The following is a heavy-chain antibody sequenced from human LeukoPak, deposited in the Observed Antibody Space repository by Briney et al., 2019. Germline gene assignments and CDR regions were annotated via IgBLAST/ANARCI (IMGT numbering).Heavy chain of an antibody. CDR2: ISSGGSTI. V-gene: IGHV3-48*03. J-gene: IGHJ4*02. CDR3: ARDLAAPRGFFDY. D-gene: IGHD6-6*01. Sequence: RSGGSLRLSCAASGFSFSTYEMNWVRQAPGKGLEWVSYISSGGSTIYYADSVKGRFTISRDNAKNSLYLQMDSLRAEDTAIYYCARDLAAPRGFFDYWGQGTLVTVSS. CDR1: GFSFSTYE.